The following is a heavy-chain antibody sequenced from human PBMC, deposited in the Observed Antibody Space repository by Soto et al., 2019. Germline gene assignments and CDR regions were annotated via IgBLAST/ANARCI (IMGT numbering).Heavy chain of an antibody. D-gene: IGHD2-2*01. Sequence: GGSLRLSCSASGFTLNSYSMNWVRQAPGKGLEWVSSISSTSSYIYYADSVKGRFTISRDNAKNSLYLQMNSLRAEDTAVYYCAREGTYCSGSTCYANNDFDYWGQGTLVTVSS. CDR3: AREGTYCSGSTCYANNDFDY. J-gene: IGHJ4*02. CDR2: ISSTSSYI. V-gene: IGHV3-21*01. CDR1: GFTLNSYS.